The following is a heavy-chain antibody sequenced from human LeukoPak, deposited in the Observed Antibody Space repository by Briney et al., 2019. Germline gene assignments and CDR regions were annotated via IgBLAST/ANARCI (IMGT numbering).Heavy chain of an antibody. V-gene: IGHV3-23*01. CDR1: GFTFSNYA. J-gene: IGHJ4*02. CDR3: PKPGDAYGDSKTDY. CDR2: ISGSGGRT. D-gene: IGHD4-17*01. Sequence: PGGSLRLSCAASGFTFSNYAMRWVRQPPGKGLEWVSVISGSGGRTYYADSVKGRFTISSDNSKNTLYLQMNSLRAADTAIYYCPKPGDAYGDSKTDYWGQGTLVTVSS.